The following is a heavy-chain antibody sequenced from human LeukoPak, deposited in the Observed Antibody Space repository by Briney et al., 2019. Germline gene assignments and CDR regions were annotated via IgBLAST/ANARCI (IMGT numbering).Heavy chain of an antibody. CDR3: ARAGEAGSGYYAHFDY. CDR2: IYYSGST. Sequence: SETLSLTCTVSGGSISSGDYYWSWIRQPPGKGLEWIGYIYYSGSTYYNPSLKSRVTISVDTSKNQFSLKLSSVTAADTAVYYCARAGEAGSGYYAHFDYWGQGTLVTVSS. CDR1: GGSISSGDYY. D-gene: IGHD3-22*01. J-gene: IGHJ4*02. V-gene: IGHV4-30-4*01.